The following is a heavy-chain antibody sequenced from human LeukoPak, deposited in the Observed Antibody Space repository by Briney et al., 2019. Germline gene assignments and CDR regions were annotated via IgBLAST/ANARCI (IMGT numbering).Heavy chain of an antibody. D-gene: IGHD5-18*01. Sequence: ASVNVSCKASGYTFTGYYMHWVRQAPGQGLEWMGWINPNSGGTNYAQKFQGWVTMTRDTSISTAYMELSRLRSDDTAVYYCARAYPPYSYGQRGFDYWGQGTLVTVSS. CDR1: GYTFTGYY. CDR2: INPNSGGT. V-gene: IGHV1-2*04. J-gene: IGHJ4*02. CDR3: ARAYPPYSYGQRGFDY.